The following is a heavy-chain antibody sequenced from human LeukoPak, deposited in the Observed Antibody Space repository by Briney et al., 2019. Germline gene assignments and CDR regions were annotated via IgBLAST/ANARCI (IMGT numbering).Heavy chain of an antibody. J-gene: IGHJ4*02. V-gene: IGHV4-39*07. CDR1: GGSISSSGYY. D-gene: IGHD3-10*01. CDR3: AREWDSYGSGSSVFDY. CDR2: ISYSGTT. Sequence: PSETLSLTCTVSGGSISSSGYYWGWIRQPPGKGLEWIGSISYSGTTYYNPSLKSRVTISVDTSKNQFSLKLSSVTAADTAVYYCAREWDSYGSGSSVFDYWGQGTLVTVSS.